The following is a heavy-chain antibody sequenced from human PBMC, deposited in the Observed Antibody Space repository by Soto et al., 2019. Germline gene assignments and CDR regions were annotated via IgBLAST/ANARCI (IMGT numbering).Heavy chain of an antibody. Sequence: ASVKVSCKASGYTFTSYGISWVRQAPGQGLEWMGWISAYNGNTNYAQKLQGRVTMTTDTSTSTAYVELRSLRSDDTAVYYCARRRCSNTNCWMDVWGKGTTVTVSS. CDR1: GYTFTSYG. CDR2: ISAYNGNT. CDR3: ARRRCSNTNCWMDV. D-gene: IGHD2-2*01. V-gene: IGHV1-18*01. J-gene: IGHJ6*04.